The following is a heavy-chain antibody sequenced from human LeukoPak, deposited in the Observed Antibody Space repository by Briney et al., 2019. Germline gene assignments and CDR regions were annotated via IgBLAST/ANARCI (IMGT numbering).Heavy chain of an antibody. CDR2: IIPIFGTA. CDR1: GGTFISYA. Sequence: GASVKVSCKASGGTFISYAISWVRQAPGQGLEWMGGIIPIFGTANYAQKLQGRVTMTTDTSTSTAYMELRSLRSDDTAVYYCARDSARSYSSFDYYYGMDVWGQGTTVTVSS. J-gene: IGHJ6*02. D-gene: IGHD1-26*01. V-gene: IGHV1-69*05. CDR3: ARDSARSYSSFDYYYGMDV.